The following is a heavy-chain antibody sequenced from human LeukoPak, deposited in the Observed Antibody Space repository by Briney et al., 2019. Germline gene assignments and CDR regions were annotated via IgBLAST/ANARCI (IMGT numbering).Heavy chain of an antibody. V-gene: IGHV3-30-3*01. Sequence: PGGSLRLSCAASGFTFSHYAIHWVRQAPGKGLEWVALILYDGSNEYYADSVKGRFSISRDNSKNTLYLQMSSLRAEDTAVYYCAKEFNRGLPDYWGQGTLVTVPS. CDR1: GFTFSHYA. CDR2: ILYDGSNE. CDR3: AKEFNRGLPDY. D-gene: IGHD2-21*01. J-gene: IGHJ4*02.